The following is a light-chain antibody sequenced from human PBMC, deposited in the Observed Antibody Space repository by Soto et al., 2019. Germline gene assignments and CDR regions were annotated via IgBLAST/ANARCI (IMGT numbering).Light chain of an antibody. Sequence: QSALTQPASVSGSPGQSITISCTGSSRDVGIYNLVSWYRQHPGKAPKLIVYEGTKRPSGVSTRFSGSKSGNTATLTISGLQADDEADYYCCSYAHTRSLIFGGGTKVTVL. CDR1: SRDVGIYNL. CDR3: CSYAHTRSLI. J-gene: IGLJ2*01. V-gene: IGLV2-23*01. CDR2: EGT.